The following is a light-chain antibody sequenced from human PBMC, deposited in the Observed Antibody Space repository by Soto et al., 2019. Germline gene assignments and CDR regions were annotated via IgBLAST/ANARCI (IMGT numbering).Light chain of an antibody. CDR1: QSVYSS. J-gene: IGKJ1*01. V-gene: IGKV3-15*01. Sequence: ETVMTQSPATLSVSPGERATLSCRASQSVYSSLAWYQQKPGQAPRLLIYGASTRATGIPARFSGSGSGTEFTLTISRLQSEDFAVYYSQQYNSWPPWTFGQGTKVDIK. CDR2: GAS. CDR3: QQYNSWPPWT.